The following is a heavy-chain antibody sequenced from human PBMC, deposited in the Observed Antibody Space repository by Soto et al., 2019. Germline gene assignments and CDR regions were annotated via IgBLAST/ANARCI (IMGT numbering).Heavy chain of an antibody. CDR3: ATRDDSSGYYLSGAFDI. Sequence: ASVKVSCKASGYTFTSYGISWVRQAPGQGLEWMGWISAYNGNTNYAQKLQGRVTMTTDASTSTAYMELRSLRSDDTAVYYCATRDDSSGYYLSGAFDIWGQGTMVTVSS. CDR2: ISAYNGNT. J-gene: IGHJ3*02. D-gene: IGHD3-22*01. V-gene: IGHV1-18*01. CDR1: GYTFTSYG.